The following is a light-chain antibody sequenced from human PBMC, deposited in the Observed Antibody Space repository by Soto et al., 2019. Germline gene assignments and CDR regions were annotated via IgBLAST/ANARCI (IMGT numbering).Light chain of an antibody. J-gene: IGLJ1*01. CDR2: EVS. V-gene: IGLV2-8*01. CDR1: SSDVGGYNY. CDR3: CSSVGSNYV. Sequence: QSVLTQPPSASGSPGQSVTISCTGTSSDVGGYNYVSWYQQYPGKAPKLMIYEVSKRPSGVPDRFSGCKSGNTASLTVSGLQAEDEADYYCCSSVGSNYVFGTGTKVTVL.